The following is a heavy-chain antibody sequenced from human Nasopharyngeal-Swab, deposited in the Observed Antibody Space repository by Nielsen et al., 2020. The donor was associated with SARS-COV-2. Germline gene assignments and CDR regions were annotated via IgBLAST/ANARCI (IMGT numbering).Heavy chain of an antibody. D-gene: IGHD1-26*01. V-gene: IGHV3-74*01. Sequence: GESLKISCAASGFTFTDYWMHWVRQAPGKGLMWVSLVNTDGSHTTHADSVKGRFTVSRDNAKNTLYLQLSSLRAEDTAVYYCARSVGSYYGQGAFDIWGQGTMVTVSS. CDR2: VNTDGSHT. CDR1: GFTFTDYW. J-gene: IGHJ3*02. CDR3: ARSVGSYYGQGAFDI.